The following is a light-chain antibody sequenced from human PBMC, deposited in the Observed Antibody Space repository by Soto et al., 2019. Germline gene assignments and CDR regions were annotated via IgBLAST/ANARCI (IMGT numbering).Light chain of an antibody. J-gene: IGKJ4*01. Sequence: EIVLTQSPGTLSLSPGERATLSCRASQSVSNNLAWYQQKLGQAPRLLIFGASSRATGIPDRFSGSGSGTDFTITISRLEPEDFAVYYCHQFDTSPLTFGGGTKVEI. V-gene: IGKV3-20*01. CDR3: HQFDTSPLT. CDR1: QSVSNN. CDR2: GAS.